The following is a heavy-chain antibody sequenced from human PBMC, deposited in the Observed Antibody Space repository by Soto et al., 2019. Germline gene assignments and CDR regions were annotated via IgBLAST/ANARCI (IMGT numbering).Heavy chain of an antibody. Sequence: SETLSLTCTVSGGSISSGNYYWSWIRQPPGKGLEWIGFISYSGTTYYRPSLRSRVTISVDTSKNQFSLNLSSVTAADTAMYYCARAGVATIYPWNNWLDPWGQGTLVTVSS. J-gene: IGHJ5*02. CDR3: ARAGVATIYPWNNWLDP. CDR2: ISYSGTT. V-gene: IGHV4-30-4*01. D-gene: IGHD5-12*01. CDR1: GGSISSGNYY.